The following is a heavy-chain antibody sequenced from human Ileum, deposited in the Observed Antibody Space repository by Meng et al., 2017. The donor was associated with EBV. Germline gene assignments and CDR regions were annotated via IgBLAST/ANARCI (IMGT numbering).Heavy chain of an antibody. CDR3: ARRPTGIDY. CDR2: IIHGGSP. D-gene: IGHD2-8*02. J-gene: IGHJ4*02. V-gene: IGHV4-34*12. CDR1: GGSLSAAY. Sequence: QVQRHQWGAGLLEPSESLSLSRAVNGGSLSAAYWNWIRQPPGKGLEWIGEIIHGGSPSYTPSLKSRVTISIDTSKNQLSLMLSSVTAADTAVYYCARRPTGIDYWGQGTLVTVSS.